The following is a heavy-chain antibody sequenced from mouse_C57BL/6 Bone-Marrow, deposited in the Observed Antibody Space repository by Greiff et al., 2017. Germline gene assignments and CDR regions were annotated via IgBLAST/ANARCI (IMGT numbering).Heavy chain of an antibody. CDR1: GYSITSGYY. V-gene: IGHV3-6*01. J-gene: IGHJ4*01. CDR2: ISYDGSN. Sequence: EVKLMESGPGLVKPSQSLSLTCSVTGYSITSGYYWNWIRQFPGNKLEWMGYISYDGSNNYNPSLKNRISITRDTSKNQFFLKLNSVTTEDTATYYCARGGFSYWGQGTSVTVSS. CDR3: ARGGFSY.